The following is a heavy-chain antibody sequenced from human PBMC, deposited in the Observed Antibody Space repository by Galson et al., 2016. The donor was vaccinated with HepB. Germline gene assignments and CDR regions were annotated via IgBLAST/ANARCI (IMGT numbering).Heavy chain of an antibody. CDR3: ARDAGDYYDDSWTPYNGFDP. CDR2: INPNDGRR. D-gene: IGHD3-22*01. CDR1: GYNFTTYY. Sequence: SVKVSCKASGYNFTTYYMHWVRQAPGQGLEWMGMINPNDGRRKYTQKLQGRVTMTTDTSTSTVYMDLSSLRSEDTAVYYCARDAGDYYDDSWTPYNGFDPWGQGTLVTVSS. V-gene: IGHV1-46*04. J-gene: IGHJ5*02.